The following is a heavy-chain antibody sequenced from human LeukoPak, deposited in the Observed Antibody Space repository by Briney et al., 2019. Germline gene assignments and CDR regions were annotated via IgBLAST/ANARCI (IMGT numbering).Heavy chain of an antibody. J-gene: IGHJ4*02. CDR2: INPNSGGT. Sequence: GASVKVSCKASGCTFTGDYMHWVRQAPGHGLEWMGWINPNSGGTNYAQKFQGRVTMTRDTSISTAYMELSRLRSDDTAVYYCARFEYSSSSDGYWGQGTLVTVSS. CDR3: ARFEYSSSSDGY. CDR1: GCTFTGDY. V-gene: IGHV1-2*02. D-gene: IGHD6-6*01.